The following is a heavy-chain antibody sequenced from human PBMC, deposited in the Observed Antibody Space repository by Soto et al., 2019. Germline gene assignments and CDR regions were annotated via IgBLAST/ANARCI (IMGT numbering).Heavy chain of an antibody. CDR2: INHSGST. D-gene: IGHD5-18*01. V-gene: IGHV4-34*01. Sequence: SETLSLTCAVYGGSFSGYYWSWIRQPPGKGLEWIGEINHSGSTNYNPSLKSRVTISVDTSKNRFSLKLSSVTAADTAVYYCARGDVRGYSYGYYYYGMDVWDQGTTVT. CDR3: ARGDVRGYSYGYYYYGMDV. CDR1: GGSFSGYY. J-gene: IGHJ6*02.